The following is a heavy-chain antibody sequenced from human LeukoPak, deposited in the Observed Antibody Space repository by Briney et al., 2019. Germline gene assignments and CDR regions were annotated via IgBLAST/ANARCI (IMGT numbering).Heavy chain of an antibody. V-gene: IGHV3-23*01. CDR2: ISGSGGST. D-gene: IGHD3-10*01. CDR3: AKDAPWDYYGSGSYYHLYYFDY. Sequence: PGGSLRLSCAASGFTFSSYAMSWVRQAPGKGLEWVSAISGSGGSTYYADSVKGRFTISRDNSKNTLYLQMNSLRAEDTAVYYCAKDAPWDYYGSGSYYHLYYFDYWGQGTLVTVSS. J-gene: IGHJ4*02. CDR1: GFTFSSYA.